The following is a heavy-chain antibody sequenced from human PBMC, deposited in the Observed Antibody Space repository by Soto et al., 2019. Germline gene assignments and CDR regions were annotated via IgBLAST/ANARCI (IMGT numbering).Heavy chain of an antibody. CDR1: GFTVSSNY. D-gene: IGHD6-6*01. CDR2: IYSGGST. J-gene: IGHJ5*02. V-gene: IGHV3-66*01. CDR3: AREISSSPATTPFDP. Sequence: GGSLRLSCAASGFTVSSNYMSWVRQAPGKGLEWVSVIYSGGSTYYADSVKGRFTISRDNSKNTLYLQMNSLRAEDTAVYYCAREISSSPATTPFDPWGQGTLVTVSS.